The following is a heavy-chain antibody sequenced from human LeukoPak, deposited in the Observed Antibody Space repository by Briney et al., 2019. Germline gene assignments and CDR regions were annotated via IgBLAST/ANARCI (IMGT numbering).Heavy chain of an antibody. Sequence: SETLSLTCTVSGGSISSYYWSWIRQPPGKGLEWIGSIYYRGSTYYNPSLKSRVTISVDTSKNQFSLKLSSVTAADTAVYYRARSDSSGYYNPIDYWGQGTLVTVSS. CDR2: IYYRGST. D-gene: IGHD3-22*01. CDR1: GGSISSYY. V-gene: IGHV4-39*07. CDR3: ARSDSSGYYNPIDY. J-gene: IGHJ4*02.